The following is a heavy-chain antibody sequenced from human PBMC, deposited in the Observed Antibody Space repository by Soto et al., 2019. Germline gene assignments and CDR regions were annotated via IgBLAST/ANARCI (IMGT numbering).Heavy chain of an antibody. Sequence: GGSLRLSCAASGFTVSSNYMSWVRQAPGKGLEWVSVIYSGGSTYYADSVKGRFTISRDNSKNTLYLQMNSLRAEDTAVYYCARGSPGGSGSHFLLGWFDPWGQGTLVTVSS. CDR2: IYSGGST. CDR3: ARGSPGGSGSHFLLGWFDP. D-gene: IGHD3-10*01. J-gene: IGHJ5*02. CDR1: GFTVSSNY. V-gene: IGHV3-53*01.